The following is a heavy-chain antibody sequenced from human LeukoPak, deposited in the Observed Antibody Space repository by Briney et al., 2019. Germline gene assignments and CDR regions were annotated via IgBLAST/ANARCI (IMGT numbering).Heavy chain of an antibody. Sequence: SQTLSLTCAVSGGSISSGGYSWSWIRQPPGKGLEWIGYIYHSGSTYYNPSLKSRVTISVDRSKNQFSLKLSSVTAADTAVYYCARGGPNYGDYGWSDPWGQGTLVTVSS. CDR3: ARGGPNYGDYGWSDP. D-gene: IGHD4-17*01. V-gene: IGHV4-30-2*01. CDR1: GGSISSGGYS. CDR2: IYHSGST. J-gene: IGHJ5*02.